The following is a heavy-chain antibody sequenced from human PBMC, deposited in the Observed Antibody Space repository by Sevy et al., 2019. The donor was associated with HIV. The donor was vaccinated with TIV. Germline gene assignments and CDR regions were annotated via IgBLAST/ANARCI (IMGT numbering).Heavy chain of an antibody. J-gene: IGHJ4*02. Sequence: GGSLRLSCAASGFTFSSYGMHWVRQSPGKGLERVAVIWYDGSNNYYADSVKGRFTISRDNSKNTLYLQMNSLRGEDTAVYYCARDGLSSGWLFDSWGQGTLVTVSS. CDR3: ARDGLSSGWLFDS. D-gene: IGHD6-19*01. V-gene: IGHV3-33*01. CDR1: GFTFSSYG. CDR2: IWYDGSNN.